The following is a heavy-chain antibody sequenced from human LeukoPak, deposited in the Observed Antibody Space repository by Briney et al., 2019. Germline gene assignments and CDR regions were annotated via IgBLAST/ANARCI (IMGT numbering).Heavy chain of an antibody. CDR2: IYYSGSA. CDR3: ARVTSYYDILAGSSPGYYYGMDV. D-gene: IGHD3-9*01. V-gene: IGHV4-59*07. J-gene: IGHJ6*02. Sequence: KASDTLSLTCTVSGGSISDYSWSWIRQPPGKGLEWIGNIYYSGSANHNPSLKSRVTISRDTSKNQFSLKLSSVTAADTAVYYCARVTSYYDILAGSSPGYYYGMDVWGQGTTVTVSS. CDR1: GGSISDYS.